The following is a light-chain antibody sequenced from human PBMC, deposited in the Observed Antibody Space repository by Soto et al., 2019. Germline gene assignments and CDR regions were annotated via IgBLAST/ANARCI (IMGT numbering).Light chain of an antibody. Sequence: EIVLTQSPGTLSLSPGERATLSCRASQSVSSSYLAWYQQKPGQAPRLLIYGASSRATGIPDRFSGSGSGTDFPPTISRLEPEDVAVYYHQQYGSSPVTFGQGTKVDIK. CDR3: QQYGSSPVT. CDR1: QSVSSSY. CDR2: GAS. J-gene: IGKJ1*01. V-gene: IGKV3-20*01.